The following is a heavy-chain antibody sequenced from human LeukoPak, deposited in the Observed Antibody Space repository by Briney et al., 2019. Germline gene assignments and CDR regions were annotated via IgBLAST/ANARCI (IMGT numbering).Heavy chain of an antibody. V-gene: IGHV4-34*01. CDR1: GGSITDYY. Sequence: PSETLSLTCALSGGSITDYYYNWVRQPPGKGLEWIGEINHSGTTTYNPSLKSRVIIAVDTSKNQFSLKLTSVTAADTAVYYCARVGDLFGAHRVRGLPPDYYYMDVWGKGTTVTVSS. CDR3: ARVGDLFGAHRVRGLPPDYYYMDV. D-gene: IGHD3-10*01. J-gene: IGHJ6*03. CDR2: INHSGTT.